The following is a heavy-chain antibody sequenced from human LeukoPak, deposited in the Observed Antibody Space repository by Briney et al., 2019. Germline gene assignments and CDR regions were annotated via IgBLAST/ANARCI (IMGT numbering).Heavy chain of an antibody. CDR1: GFTFSNYA. Sequence: GGSLRLSCAASGFTFSNYAMSWVRQAPGKGLEWVSAITGSGGSTYYADSVKGRFTISSDNSKNTLYLQMNSLRAEDTAVYYCAKWGDYDVLTGYYDPDYWGQGTLVTVSS. CDR3: AKWGDYDVLTGYYDPDY. J-gene: IGHJ4*02. CDR2: ITGSGGST. D-gene: IGHD3-9*01. V-gene: IGHV3-23*01.